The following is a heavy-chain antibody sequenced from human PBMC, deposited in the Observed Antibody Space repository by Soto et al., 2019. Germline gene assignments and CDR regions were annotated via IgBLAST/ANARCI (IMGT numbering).Heavy chain of an antibody. CDR1: GGSISSGDYY. J-gene: IGHJ5*02. CDR2: IYYSGST. Sequence: SETLSLTCTVSGGSISSGDYYWSWIRQPPGKGLEWIGYIYYSGSTYYNPSLKSRVTISVDTSKNQFSLKLSSVTAADTAVYYCARAIIGIVPAAMVSHWFDPCAERILVTVSS. D-gene: IGHD2-2*01. V-gene: IGHV4-30-4*01. CDR3: ARAIIGIVPAAMVSHWFDP.